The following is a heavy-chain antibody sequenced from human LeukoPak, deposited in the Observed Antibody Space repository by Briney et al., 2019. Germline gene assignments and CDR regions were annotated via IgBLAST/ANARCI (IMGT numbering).Heavy chain of an antibody. D-gene: IGHD6-19*01. CDR2: IHYSGST. Sequence: PSETLSLTCTVSGASIRSSYWSWIRQPPGKGLEWIGHIHYSGSTNYNPSLKSRVAISVDTSKNQFSLKLSSVTAADTAVYYCARANGWGYYFDYWGQGTLVTVSS. V-gene: IGHV4-59*01. J-gene: IGHJ4*02. CDR3: ARANGWGYYFDY. CDR1: GASIRSSY.